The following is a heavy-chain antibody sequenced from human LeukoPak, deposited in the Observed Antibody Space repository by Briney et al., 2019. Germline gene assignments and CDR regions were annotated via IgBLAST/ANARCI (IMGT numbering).Heavy chain of an antibody. CDR2: IRYDGSNK. CDR3: AKEKSSMITFGGVIVPGDY. J-gene: IGHJ4*02. CDR1: GFTFSSYG. Sequence: GGSLRLSCAASGFTFSSYGMHWVRQAPGKGLEWVAFIRYDGSNKYYADSVKGRFTISRDNSKNTLYLQMNSLRAEDTAVYYCAKEKSSMITFGGVIVPGDYWGQGTLVTVSS. V-gene: IGHV3-30*02. D-gene: IGHD3-16*02.